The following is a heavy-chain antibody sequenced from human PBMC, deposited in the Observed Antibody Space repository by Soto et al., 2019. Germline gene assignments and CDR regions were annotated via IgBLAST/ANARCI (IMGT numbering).Heavy chain of an antibody. Sequence: GGSLRLSCAASGFTFSIYGMHWVRQAPGKGLEWVAVISYDGSNKYYADSVKGRFTISRDNSKDTLYLQMNSLRAEDTAVYYSAKEATSPSAEYFKHWGQGT. D-gene: IGHD2-2*01. CDR2: ISYDGSNK. CDR1: GFTFSIYG. CDR3: AKEATSPSAEYFKH. V-gene: IGHV3-30*18. J-gene: IGHJ1*01.